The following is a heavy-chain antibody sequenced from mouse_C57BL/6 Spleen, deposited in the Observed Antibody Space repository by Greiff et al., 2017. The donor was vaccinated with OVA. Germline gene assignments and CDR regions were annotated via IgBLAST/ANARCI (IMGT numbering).Heavy chain of an antibody. Sequence: QVHVKQSGAELAKPGASVKLSCKASGYTFTSYWMHWVKQRPGQGLEWIGYINPSSGYTKYNQKFKDKATLTADKSSSTAYMQLSSLTYEDSAVYYCARIYYSNGYFDYWGQGTTLTVSS. J-gene: IGHJ2*01. CDR2: INPSSGYT. CDR3: ARIYYSNGYFDY. CDR1: GYTFTSYW. D-gene: IGHD2-5*01. V-gene: IGHV1-7*01.